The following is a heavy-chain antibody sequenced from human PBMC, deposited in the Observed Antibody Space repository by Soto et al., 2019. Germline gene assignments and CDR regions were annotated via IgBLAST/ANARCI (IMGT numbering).Heavy chain of an antibody. V-gene: IGHV4-39*01. D-gene: IGHD6-19*01. CDR2: IHYGGST. J-gene: IGHJ4*02. CDR3: ARLQQWLVHPCFDS. Sequence: PSETLSLTCTVSGGSISSSSYYWGWIRQPPGKGLEWIGSIHYGGSTYYNPSLKSRVTISVDTSKNQFSLKLSSVTAADTAVYYCARLQQWLVHPCFDSWGQENLLTVSS. CDR1: GGSISSSSYY.